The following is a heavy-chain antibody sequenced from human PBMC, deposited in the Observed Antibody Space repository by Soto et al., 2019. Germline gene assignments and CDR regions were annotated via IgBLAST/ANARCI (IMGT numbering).Heavy chain of an antibody. V-gene: IGHV1-8*01. D-gene: IGHD2-8*02. J-gene: IGHJ4*02. CDR3: ARNPANTGYFEY. Sequence: QVQLVQSGAEVQKPGASVKVSCKASGYTFTSYDINWVRQAPGQGLEWMGWMNPNTGNTGYAQKFQGRFILTRDTSISTAYMELSSLTSEDTAEYYCARNPANTGYFEYWGQGTLVTVSS. CDR1: GYTFTSYD. CDR2: MNPNTGNT.